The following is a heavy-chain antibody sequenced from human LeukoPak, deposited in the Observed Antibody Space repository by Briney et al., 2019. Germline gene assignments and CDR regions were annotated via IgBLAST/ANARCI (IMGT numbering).Heavy chain of an antibody. V-gene: IGHV3-74*03. D-gene: IGHD2-21*01. CDR1: GFRFSSYW. J-gene: IGHJ4*02. Sequence: PGGSLRLSCAASGFRFSSYWMHWVRQAPGTGLLWVSRIKSHGSRTTYADSVKGRFTISRDNAKDTLYLQLNSLRAEDTAVYFCARGRLNDDSDGYDHFDLWGQGTLVTVSS. CDR3: ARGRLNDDSDGYDHFDL. CDR2: IKSHGSRT.